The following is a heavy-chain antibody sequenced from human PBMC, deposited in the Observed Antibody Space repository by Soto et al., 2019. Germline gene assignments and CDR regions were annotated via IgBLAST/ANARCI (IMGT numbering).Heavy chain of an antibody. CDR3: ARRLGPSGGVAAFDI. V-gene: IGHV3-48*01. Sequence: GGSLRLSCAASGVTFSSYSRNWFRQAPGKGLEWVSYISSSSSTIYYADSVRGRFTISRDNAKNSLYLQMNSLRAEDTAVYYCARRLGPSGGVAAFDIWGQGTMVTVSS. CDR2: ISSSSSTI. J-gene: IGHJ3*02. CDR1: GVTFSSYS. D-gene: IGHD3-10*01.